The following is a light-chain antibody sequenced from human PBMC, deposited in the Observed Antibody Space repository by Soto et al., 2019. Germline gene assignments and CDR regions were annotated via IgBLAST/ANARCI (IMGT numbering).Light chain of an antibody. CDR1: QSVSSSY. CDR3: HQYDSVAQT. V-gene: IGKV3-20*01. Sequence: EIVLTQSPGTLSLSPGEKATLSCRASQSVSSSYLAWYQRKPGQAPRLLIYGASSRATGIPDRFSGSGSGTDFTLTISRLEPEDFAVYYCHQYDSVAQTFGQGTKVDIK. CDR2: GAS. J-gene: IGKJ1*01.